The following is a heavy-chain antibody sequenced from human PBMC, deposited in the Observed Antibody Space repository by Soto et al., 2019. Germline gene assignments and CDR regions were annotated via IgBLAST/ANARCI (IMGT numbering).Heavy chain of an antibody. CDR2: IKQDGSQQ. V-gene: IGHV3-7*03. CDR1: GFTFSSHW. D-gene: IGHD3-9*01. Sequence: LRLSCITSGFTFSSHWMSWVRQAPGKGLEWVANIKQDGSQQNYVGSVRGRFTISRDNAKNSLYLQMNTLGPEDTAVYYCVAQGPIWLPHGWGQGTLVTVSS. J-gene: IGHJ4*02. CDR3: VAQGPIWLPHG.